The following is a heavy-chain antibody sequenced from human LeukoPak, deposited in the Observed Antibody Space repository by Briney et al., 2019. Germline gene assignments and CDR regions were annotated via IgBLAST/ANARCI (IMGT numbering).Heavy chain of an antibody. V-gene: IGHV3-23*01. CDR2: ISGGGGST. D-gene: IGHD1-14*01. CDR3: AKGSGINHYHWIDP. CDR1: GFTFSSYS. Sequence: GGSLRLSCAASGFTFSSYSMNWVRQAPGKGLEWVSGISGGGGSTYYADSVKGRFTISRDNSKNTLYLQMDSLRAEDTALYYCAKGSGINHYHWIDPWGQGTLVTVSS. J-gene: IGHJ5*02.